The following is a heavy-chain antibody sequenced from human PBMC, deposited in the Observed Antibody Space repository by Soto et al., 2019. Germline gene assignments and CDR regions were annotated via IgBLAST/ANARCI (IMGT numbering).Heavy chain of an antibody. CDR1: GFTFSNAW. D-gene: IGHD6-13*01. V-gene: IGHV3-15*01. Sequence: GGSLRLSCAASGFTFSNAWRSWVRQDTGKGLEWVGRIKSKTDGGTTDYAAPVKGRFTISRDDSKNTLYLQMNSLKTEDTAVYYCTTDAAAGDSYYYYYGMDVWGQGTTVTVSS. CDR3: TTDAAAGDSYYYYYGMDV. CDR2: IKSKTDGGTT. J-gene: IGHJ6*02.